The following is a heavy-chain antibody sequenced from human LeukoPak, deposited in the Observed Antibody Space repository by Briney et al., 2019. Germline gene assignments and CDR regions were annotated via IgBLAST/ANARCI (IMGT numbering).Heavy chain of an antibody. Sequence: AGGSLRLSCAASGFTFSSYAMTWVRQAPDKGLDWVSAISGSDGSTYYADSVKGRFTISRDDSQNTLYLQMNSLSAEDTAVYYCAKVETSGGANCYALDYWGQGTLVTVSS. CDR1: GFTFSSYA. V-gene: IGHV3-23*01. CDR3: AKVETSGGANCYALDY. J-gene: IGHJ4*02. CDR2: ISGSDGST. D-gene: IGHD2-2*01.